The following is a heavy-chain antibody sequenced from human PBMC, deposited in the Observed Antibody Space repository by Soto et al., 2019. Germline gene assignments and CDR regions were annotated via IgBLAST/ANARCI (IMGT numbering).Heavy chain of an antibody. D-gene: IGHD2-15*01. J-gene: IGHJ6*02. V-gene: IGHV1-46*01. CDR3: ARACCGGNGYYGMDV. CDR2: INPSGGST. CDR1: GYTFTSYY. Sequence: ASVKVSCKASGYTFTSYYMHWVRQAPGQGLEWMGIINPSGGSTSYAQKFQGRVTMTRDTSTSTVYMELSSLRSEDTAVYYCARACCGGNGYYGMDVWGQGTTVTVSS.